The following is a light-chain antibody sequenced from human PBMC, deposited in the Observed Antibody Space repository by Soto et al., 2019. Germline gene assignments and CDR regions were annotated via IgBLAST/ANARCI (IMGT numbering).Light chain of an antibody. Sequence: IPMTQYPSSLSASGGDRVTMTWRASQGGGGWLAWYQQKTGKVPKLLSYATSSLHSGVPSRFSGSGSGTDFTLSISSLQPEDFATYCQQTDSLPLSFGPGTKGDIK. CDR1: QGGGGW. V-gene: IGKV1-12*01. CDR3: QQTDSLPLS. J-gene: IGKJ3*01. CDR2: ATS.